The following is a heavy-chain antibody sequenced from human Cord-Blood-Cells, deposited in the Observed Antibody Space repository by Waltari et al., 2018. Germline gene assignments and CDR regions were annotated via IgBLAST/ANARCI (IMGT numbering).Heavy chain of an antibody. Sequence: QVQLQQWGAGLLKPSETLSLTCAVYGGSFSGYYWSWIRQPPGKAREWIGEINHRGSTNYTPSLMNRVTISVDPSKNQFALMLSSVTAAYTAVYYCARGKWMVGLDYWGQGTLVTVSS. CDR2: INHRGST. CDR3: ARGKWMVGLDY. V-gene: IGHV4-34*01. D-gene: IGHD3-10*02. CDR1: GGSFSGYY. J-gene: IGHJ4*02.